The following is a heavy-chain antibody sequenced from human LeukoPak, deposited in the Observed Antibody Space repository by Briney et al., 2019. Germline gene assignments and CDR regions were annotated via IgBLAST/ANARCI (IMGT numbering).Heavy chain of an antibody. CDR3: AMGTYCSSTSCYDVRGDAFDI. D-gene: IGHD2-2*01. J-gene: IGHJ3*02. CDR1: GYTFTSYG. Sequence: ASVTVSCKASGYTFTSYGISWVRQAPGQGLEWMGWISAYNGNTNYAQKLQGRVTMTTDTSTSTAYMELRSLRSDDTAVYYCAMGTYCSSTSCYDVRGDAFDIWGQGTMVTVSS. V-gene: IGHV1-18*01. CDR2: ISAYNGNT.